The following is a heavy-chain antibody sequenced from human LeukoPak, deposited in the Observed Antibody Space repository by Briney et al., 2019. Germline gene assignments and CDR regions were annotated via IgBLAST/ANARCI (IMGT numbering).Heavy chain of an antibody. Sequence: SETLSLTCTVSGGSISSGSYYWSWIRQPAGKGLEWIGRIYTSGSTNYNPSLKSRVTISVDTSKNQFSLKLSSVTAADTAVYYCARGGIQLLAFDIWGQGTMVTVSS. D-gene: IGHD5-18*01. J-gene: IGHJ3*02. CDR1: GGSISSGSYY. V-gene: IGHV4-61*02. CDR2: IYTSGST. CDR3: ARGGIQLLAFDI.